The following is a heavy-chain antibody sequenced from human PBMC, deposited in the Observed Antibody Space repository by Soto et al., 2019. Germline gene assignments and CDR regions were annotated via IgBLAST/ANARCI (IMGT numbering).Heavy chain of an antibody. CDR3: AKGGEMATISPRFDY. D-gene: IGHD5-12*01. CDR2: ISWDGGST. Sequence: EVQLVESGGVVVQPGGSLRLSCAASGFTFDDYTMHWVRQAPGKGLEWVSLISWDGGSTYYADSVKGRFTISRDNSKNSLYLQMNSLRTEDTALYYCAKGGEMATISPRFDYWGQGTLVTVSS. CDR1: GFTFDDYT. V-gene: IGHV3-43*01. J-gene: IGHJ4*02.